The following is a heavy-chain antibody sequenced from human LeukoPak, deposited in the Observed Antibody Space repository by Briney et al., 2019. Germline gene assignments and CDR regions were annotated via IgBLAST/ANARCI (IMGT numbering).Heavy chain of an antibody. CDR2: MYSRGDT. CDR1: GFTVSDNY. CDR3: ARDAPQVPAAGVLAS. J-gene: IGHJ5*02. V-gene: IGHV3-53*01. D-gene: IGHD6-13*01. Sequence: GASLRLSCAASGFTVSDNYMSWVRQAPGKGLEWVSVMYSRGDTYYADSVKGRFTFSRDISKNTLYLQMNGLRTEDTAMYYCARDAPQVPAAGVLASWGQGTLVTVS.